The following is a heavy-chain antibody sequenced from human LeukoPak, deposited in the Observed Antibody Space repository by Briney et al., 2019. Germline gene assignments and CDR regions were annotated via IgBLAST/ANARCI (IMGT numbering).Heavy chain of an antibody. J-gene: IGHJ4*02. CDR3: ARQYQLNLIPPDY. Sequence: GESLQISCKGSGYSFTSYWIGWVRQMPGKGLEWMGIIYPGDSDTRYSPSFQGQVTISADKSISTAYLQWSSLKASDTAMYYCARQYQLNLIPPDYWGQGTLVTVSS. CDR2: IYPGDSDT. D-gene: IGHD2-2*01. CDR1: GYSFTSYW. V-gene: IGHV5-51*01.